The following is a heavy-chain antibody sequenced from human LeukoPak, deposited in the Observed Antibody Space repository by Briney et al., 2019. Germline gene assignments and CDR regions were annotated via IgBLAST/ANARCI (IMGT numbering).Heavy chain of an antibody. J-gene: IGHJ3*02. CDR3: ARAVEGAFDI. Sequence: PGGSLRLSCAASGFTLRSYTMNWVRQAPGKGLEWVSSIGISSNKIYYADSVKGRFIISRDNAKNSVYLQMNSLRAEDTAVYYCARAVEGAFDIWGQGTMVTVSS. CDR2: IGISSNKI. D-gene: IGHD6-19*01. CDR1: GFTLRSYT. V-gene: IGHV3-21*01.